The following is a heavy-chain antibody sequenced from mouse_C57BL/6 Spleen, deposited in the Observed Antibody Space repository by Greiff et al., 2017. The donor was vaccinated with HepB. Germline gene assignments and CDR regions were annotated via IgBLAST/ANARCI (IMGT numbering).Heavy chain of an antibody. D-gene: IGHD2-3*01. Sequence: EVKLLESGPELVKPGASVKISCKASGYSFTGYYMNWVKQSPEKSLEWIGEINPSTGGTTYNQKFKAKATLTVDKSSSTAYMQLKSLTSEDSAVYYCARIYDGYYDWFAYWGQGTLVTVSA. V-gene: IGHV1-42*01. CDR3: ARIYDGYYDWFAY. J-gene: IGHJ3*01. CDR1: GYSFTGYY. CDR2: INPSTGGT.